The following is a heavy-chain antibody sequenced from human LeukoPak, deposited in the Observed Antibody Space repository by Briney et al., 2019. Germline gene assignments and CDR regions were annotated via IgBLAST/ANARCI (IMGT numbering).Heavy chain of an antibody. V-gene: IGHV4-59*01. Sequence: SETLSLTCTVSGGSISSYYWSWIRQPPGKGLEWIGYIYYSGGTNYNPSLKSRVTISVDTSKNQFSLKLSSVTAADTAVYYCARVGAATYFDYWGQGTLVTVSS. J-gene: IGHJ4*02. CDR1: GGSISSYY. CDR2: IYYSGGT. CDR3: ARVGAATYFDY. D-gene: IGHD1-26*01.